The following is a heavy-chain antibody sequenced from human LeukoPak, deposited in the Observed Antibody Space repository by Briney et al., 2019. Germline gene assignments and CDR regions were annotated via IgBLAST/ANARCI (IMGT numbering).Heavy chain of an antibody. D-gene: IGHD2-2*01. CDR1: GGTFSSYT. V-gene: IGHV1-69*04. CDR2: IIPILGIA. J-gene: IGHJ5*02. Sequence: GASVKVSCKASGGTFSSYTISWVRQAPGQGLEWMGRIIPILGIANYAQKFQGRVTITADKSTSTAYMELSSLRSEDTAVYYCARDDPITCSSISCYENWFDPWGQGTLVTVSS. CDR3: ARDDPITCSSISCYENWFDP.